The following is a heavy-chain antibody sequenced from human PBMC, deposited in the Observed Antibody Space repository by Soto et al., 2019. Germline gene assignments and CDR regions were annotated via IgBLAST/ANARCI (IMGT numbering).Heavy chain of an antibody. D-gene: IGHD2-15*01. Sequence: GGSLRLSCAAFGFTFTRNAMTWVRQAPGKGLEWVSVIYSGGGTYVADSVKGRFTISRDNSKNILYLQMNSLRAEYTAVYYCARVGKFCSGTGCYSGVFDLWGKGTMVPVS. CDR3: ARVGKFCSGTGCYSGVFDL. CDR2: IYSGGGT. CDR1: GFTFTRNA. J-gene: IGHJ3*01. V-gene: IGHV3-53*01.